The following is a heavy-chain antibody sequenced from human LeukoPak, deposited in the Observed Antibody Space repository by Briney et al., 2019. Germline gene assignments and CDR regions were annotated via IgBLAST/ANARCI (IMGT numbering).Heavy chain of an antibody. CDR1: AYTFTSYY. D-gene: IGHD1-14*01. CDR3: ARDNSAEDTAWWFDP. J-gene: IGHJ5*02. V-gene: IGHV1-46*01. CDR2: FNPSGGST. Sequence: ASVKVSCKGSAYTFTSYYMHWVRQAPGQGLEWMGIFNPSGGSTSYAQKFQGRVTMTRDMSTSTDYMELSSLRSEDTAVYYCARDNSAEDTAWWFDPWGQGTLVTVSS.